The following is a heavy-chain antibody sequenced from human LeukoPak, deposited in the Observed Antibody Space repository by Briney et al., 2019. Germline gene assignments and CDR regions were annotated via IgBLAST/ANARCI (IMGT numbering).Heavy chain of an antibody. V-gene: IGHV4-61*02. CDR1: GGSISSGSYS. J-gene: IGHJ3*02. D-gene: IGHD1-26*01. CDR2: IYTSGST. Sequence: PSETLSLTCTVSGGSISSGSYSWNWIRQPAGKGLEWIGRIYTSGSTNYNPSLKSRLTISVDPSKNQFSLKLSSLPAADTAVYYCARAEWELDDAFDIWGQGTMVTVSS. CDR3: ARAEWELDDAFDI.